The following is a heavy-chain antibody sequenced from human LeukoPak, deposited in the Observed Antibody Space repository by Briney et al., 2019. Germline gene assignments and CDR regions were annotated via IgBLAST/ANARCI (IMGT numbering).Heavy chain of an antibody. V-gene: IGHV3-21*06. CDR1: GFTFSTYG. D-gene: IGHD1-26*01. J-gene: IGHJ6*02. CDR2: IRSNGNAI. CDR3: ARDGTPNWELFYYYGLDV. Sequence: ESGGSLRLSCAASGFTFSTYGMNWVRQAPGKGLEWVSYIRSNGNAIYYADSVKGRFTISRDNAENSLYPQMNSLRAGDTAVYYCARDGTPNWELFYYYGLDVWGQGTTVTVSS.